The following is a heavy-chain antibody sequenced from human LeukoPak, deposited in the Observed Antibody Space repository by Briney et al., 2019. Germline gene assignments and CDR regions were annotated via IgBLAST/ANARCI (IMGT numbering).Heavy chain of an antibody. V-gene: IGHV6-1*01. J-gene: IGHJ6*02. CDR3: ARDKRYYYDSSGYLHYYYYYGMDV. CDR1: GDSVSSNSAA. CDR2: TYYRPKWYN. Sequence: SQTLSLTCAISGDSVSSNSAAWNWIRQSPSRGLEWLGRTYYRPKWYNDYAVSVKSRITINPDTSKNQFSLQLNSVTPEDTAVYYCARDKRYYYDSSGYLHYYYYYGMDVWGQGTTVTVSS. D-gene: IGHD3-22*01.